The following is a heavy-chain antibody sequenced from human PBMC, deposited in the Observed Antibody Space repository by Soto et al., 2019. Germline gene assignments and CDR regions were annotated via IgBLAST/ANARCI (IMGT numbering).Heavy chain of an antibody. D-gene: IGHD2-8*01. CDR3: VRYGVAAAY. CDR1: GYTFATYI. Sequence: ASLKASCKASGYTFATYIINRVRQATGQGLEWMGYMNPNSGTTGYAQTFQDRITLTRDTSRTTAYMELSSLTSDDKAVYFCVRYGVAAAYWGQGATVAVSS. J-gene: IGHJ4*02. V-gene: IGHV1-8*01. CDR2: MNPNSGTT.